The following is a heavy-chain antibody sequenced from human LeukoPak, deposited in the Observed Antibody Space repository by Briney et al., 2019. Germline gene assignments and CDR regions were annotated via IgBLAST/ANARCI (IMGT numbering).Heavy chain of an antibody. CDR3: ATLTTVTSNSFDY. CDR1: GYTFTGYY. J-gene: IGHJ4*02. CDR2: INPSGGST. V-gene: IGHV1-46*01. D-gene: IGHD4-17*01. Sequence: ASVKVSCKASGYTFTGYYLHWVRQAPGQGLEWMGIINPSGGSTSYAQKFQGRVTMTRDTSTSTVYMELSSLRSEDTAVYYYATLTTVTSNSFDYWGQGTLVTVSS.